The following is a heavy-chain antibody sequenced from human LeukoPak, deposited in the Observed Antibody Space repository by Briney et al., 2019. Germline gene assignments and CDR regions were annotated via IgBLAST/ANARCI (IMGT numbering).Heavy chain of an antibody. CDR1: RFTFSIYW. CDR3: ARDPSLVAPPY. V-gene: IGHV3-7*01. D-gene: IGHD2-8*02. J-gene: IGHJ4*02. CDR2: INQDGSEK. Sequence: GGFLRLSCAASRFTFSIYWMSWVRQAPGKGLEWVANINQDGSEKYYVDSVKGRFIISRDNAKNSLYLQMNSLRAEDTAVYFCARDPSLVAPPYWGQGTLVTVSS.